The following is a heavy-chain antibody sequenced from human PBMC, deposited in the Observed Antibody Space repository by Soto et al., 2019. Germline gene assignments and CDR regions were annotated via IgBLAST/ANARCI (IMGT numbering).Heavy chain of an antibody. J-gene: IGHJ4*02. Sequence: QVPLVQSGAEVKNVGASVKVSCKASGYTFTSSGISWVRQAPGQGLEWMGWISPYNGNTKYAQKLQGRVTMTTDTSTSTAYMELRSLRSDDSAVYYCARGPLTGYPSYFDYWGQGTLVNVSS. CDR1: GYTFTSSG. D-gene: IGHD3-9*01. CDR2: ISPYNGNT. V-gene: IGHV1-18*01. CDR3: ARGPLTGYPSYFDY.